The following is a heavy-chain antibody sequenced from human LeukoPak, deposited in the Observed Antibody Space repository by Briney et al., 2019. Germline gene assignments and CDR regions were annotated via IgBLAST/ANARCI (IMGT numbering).Heavy chain of an antibody. CDR2: ISSSSSYT. CDR3: ARALMVSLGYDSRGYSQD. Sequence: KPGGSLRLSCAASGSTFSDYYMSWIRQAPGKGLEWISYISSSSSYTNYAGSVKGRFTISRDNAKNSLFLQMNSLRAEDTAVYYCARALMVSLGYDSRGYSQDWGQGTLVSVSS. CDR1: GSTFSDYY. D-gene: IGHD3-22*01. V-gene: IGHV3-11*06. J-gene: IGHJ4*02.